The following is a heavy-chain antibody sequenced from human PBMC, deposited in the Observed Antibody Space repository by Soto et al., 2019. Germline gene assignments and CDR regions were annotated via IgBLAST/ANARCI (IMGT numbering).Heavy chain of an antibody. CDR3: ARDSCSGGSCYWHYFDY. J-gene: IGHJ4*02. Sequence: GGSLRLSCAAAVFTCGRLAMRWVRRAPGKGLEWVSFISFDGTNKNYADSVQGRCTISRDNSKNTLYLQMNSLRAEDTAVYYCARDSCSGGSCYWHYFDYWGQGTLVTVSS. D-gene: IGHD2-15*01. CDR2: ISFDGTNK. V-gene: IGHV3-30-3*01. CDR1: VFTCGRLA.